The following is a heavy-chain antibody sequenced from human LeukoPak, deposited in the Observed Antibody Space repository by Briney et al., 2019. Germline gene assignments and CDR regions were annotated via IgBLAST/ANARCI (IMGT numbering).Heavy chain of an antibody. CDR1: GGSFSSYY. CDR3: GRPYYNILSGYVFDI. V-gene: IGHV4-34*01. Sequence: SETLSLTCAVYGGSFSSYYWSWISQPPGKGLGWNGEINHSGSTNYNPSLKSRVPISVEPSKTQSSLSLGAVTAAAPAGIYFGRPYYNILSGYVFDIWGQGTLVTVSS. J-gene: IGHJ4*02. D-gene: IGHD3-9*01. CDR2: INHSGST.